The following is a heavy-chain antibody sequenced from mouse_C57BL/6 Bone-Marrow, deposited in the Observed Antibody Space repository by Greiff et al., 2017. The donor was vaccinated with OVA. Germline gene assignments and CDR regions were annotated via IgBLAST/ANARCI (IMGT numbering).Heavy chain of an antibody. CDR3: ATDYYGSMGAY. CDR1: GFSLTSYG. Sequence: VQLKESGPGLVAPSQCLSITCTVSGFSLTSYGVDWVRQSPGKGLEWLGVIWGVGSTNYNSALKSRLSISKDNSKSQVFLKMNSLQTDDTAMYYSATDYYGSMGAYWGQGTLVTVSA. V-gene: IGHV2-6*01. J-gene: IGHJ3*01. CDR2: IWGVGST. D-gene: IGHD1-1*01.